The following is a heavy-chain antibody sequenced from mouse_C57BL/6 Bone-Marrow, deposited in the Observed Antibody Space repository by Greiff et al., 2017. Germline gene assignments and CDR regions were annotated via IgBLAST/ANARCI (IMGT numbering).Heavy chain of an antibody. CDR3: ARGPYCYCSSLFAY. J-gene: IGHJ3*01. CDR1: GFTFSSYA. D-gene: IGHD1-1*01. V-gene: IGHV5-4*01. Sequence: DVQLVESGGGLVKPGGSLKLSCAASGFTFSSYAMSWVRQTPEKRLEWVATISAGGSYTYYPDNVKGRFTISRDNAKNNLYLQMRHLKSEDTAMYYCARGPYCYCSSLFAYWGQGTLVTVSA. CDR2: ISAGGSYT.